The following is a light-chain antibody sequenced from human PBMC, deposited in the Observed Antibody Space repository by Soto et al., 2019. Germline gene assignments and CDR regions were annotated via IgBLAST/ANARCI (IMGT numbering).Light chain of an antibody. CDR3: QQYGSSPLT. CDR1: QSVSSSY. J-gene: IGKJ5*01. V-gene: IGKV3-20*01. Sequence: EIVLTQSPGTLSLSPGERATLSCRASQSVSSSYLAWYQQKPGQAPRLLIYGASSRATGIPDRFSGSGSGTDFPLTISRLEPEDFAVYYCQQYGSSPLTLGQGTRLEIK. CDR2: GAS.